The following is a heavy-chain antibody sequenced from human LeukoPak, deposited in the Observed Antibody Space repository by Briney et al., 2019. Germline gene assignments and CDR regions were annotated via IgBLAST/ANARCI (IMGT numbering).Heavy chain of an antibody. D-gene: IGHD3-3*01. V-gene: IGHV3-30*02. J-gene: IGHJ6*03. CDR1: GFTFSSYG. CDR3: ARDKEPLRFLEWLPPGDGGYYMDV. Sequence: GGSLRLSCAASGFTFSSYGMHWVRQAPGKGLEWVAFIRYDGSIKYYADSVKGRFTISRDNSKNTLYLQMNSLRAEDTAVYYCARDKEPLRFLEWLPPGDGGYYMDVWGKGTTVTVSS. CDR2: IRYDGSIK.